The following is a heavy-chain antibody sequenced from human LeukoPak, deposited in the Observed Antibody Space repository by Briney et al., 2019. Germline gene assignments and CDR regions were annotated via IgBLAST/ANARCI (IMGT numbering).Heavy chain of an antibody. CDR3: AKGLTTVTTVAY. J-gene: IGHJ4*02. D-gene: IGHD4-17*01. V-gene: IGHV3-23*01. Sequence: GGSLILSCAASGFTCTNYAMSWVRQAPGKGLEWVSTIGSSGFSTYYADSVQGRFTISRDNSKNTLYLQMNSLRVEDTAVYYCAKGLTTVTTVAYWGQGTLVTVSS. CDR2: IGSSGFST. CDR1: GFTCTNYA.